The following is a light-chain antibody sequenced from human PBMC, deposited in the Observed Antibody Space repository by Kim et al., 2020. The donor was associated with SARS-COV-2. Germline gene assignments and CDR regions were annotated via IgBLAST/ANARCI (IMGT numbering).Light chain of an antibody. CDR1: QSIGSW. CDR3: QQYNSYHYT. CDR2: KAS. J-gene: IGKJ2*01. Sequence: DIQMTQSPSTLSTSVGDRVTITCRASQSIGSWLAWYQQKPGKAPKLLIYKASSLESGVPSRFSGSGSGTEFTLTISSLQPDDFATYYCQQYNSYHYTFGQGTKWRS. V-gene: IGKV1-5*03.